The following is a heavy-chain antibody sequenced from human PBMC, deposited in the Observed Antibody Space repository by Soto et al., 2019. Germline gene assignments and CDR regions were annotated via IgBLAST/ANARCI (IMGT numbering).Heavy chain of an antibody. D-gene: IGHD3-10*01. CDR1: GFNITTYQ. V-gene: IGHV3-13*01. CDR3: TRGLRFGELFFDY. CDR2: IGSAGDT. Sequence: PRGPLILSSQASGFNITTYQKHWVRQVTGKGLEWVSNIGSAGDTSYAGSVQGRFTISRVNAKNSLYLQMNSLRAEDTAVYYCTRGLRFGELFFDYWGQGTPVTVSS. J-gene: IGHJ4*02.